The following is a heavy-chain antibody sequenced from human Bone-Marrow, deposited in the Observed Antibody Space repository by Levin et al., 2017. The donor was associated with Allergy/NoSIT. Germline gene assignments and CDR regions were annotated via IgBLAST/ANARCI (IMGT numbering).Heavy chain of an antibody. Sequence: LSLTCAASGFTFEDSAMHWVRQAPGKGLEWVSGITWNSVNIGYADSVKGRFTISRDNAKNSLFLQMDNLRGEDTAVYYCARNFMYAFDYWGQGTLVTVSS. J-gene: IGHJ4*02. CDR2: ITWNSVNI. D-gene: IGHD2-8*01. CDR1: GFTFEDSA. CDR3: ARNFMYAFDY. V-gene: IGHV3-9*01.